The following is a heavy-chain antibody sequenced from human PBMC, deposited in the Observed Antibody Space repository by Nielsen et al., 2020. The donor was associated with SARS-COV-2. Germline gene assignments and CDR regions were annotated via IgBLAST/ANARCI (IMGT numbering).Heavy chain of an antibody. CDR2: IGTAGDT. D-gene: IGHD3-3*01. V-gene: IGHV3-13*01. Sequence: GESLKISCAASGFTFSSYDMHWVRQATGKGLEWVSAIGTAGDTYYPGSVKGRFTTSRENAKNSLYLQMNSLRAGDTAVYYCARGSQYYDFSRETIYYYYGMDVWGQGTTVTVSS. CDR1: GFTFSSYD. CDR3: ARGSQYYDFSRETIYYYYGMDV. J-gene: IGHJ6*02.